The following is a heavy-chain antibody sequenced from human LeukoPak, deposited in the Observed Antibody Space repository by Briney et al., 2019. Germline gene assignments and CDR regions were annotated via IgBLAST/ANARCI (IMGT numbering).Heavy chain of an antibody. CDR2: IISDGSGT. CDR1: GFTFSNHW. V-gene: IGHV3-74*01. CDR3: ARDGSLPDY. Sequence: PGGSLRHSCAASGFTFSNHWMHWVRQTPGKGLVWVSRIISDGSGTSYADSVKGRFTISRDNAKNTLYLQMNSLRAEDTAVYYCARDGSLPDYWGQGTLVTVSS. J-gene: IGHJ4*02.